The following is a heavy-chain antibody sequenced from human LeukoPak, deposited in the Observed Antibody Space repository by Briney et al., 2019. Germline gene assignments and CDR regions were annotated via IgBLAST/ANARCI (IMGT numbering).Heavy chain of an antibody. J-gene: IGHJ6*03. D-gene: IGHD2-21*01. CDR1: GGSISSYY. CDR2: IYTSGST. CDR3: AGGDRGIYYYYMDV. V-gene: IGHV4-4*09. Sequence: SETLSLTCTVSGGSISSYYWSWIRQPPGKGLEWIGYIYTSGSTNYNPSLKSRVTISVDTSRSQFSLKLSSVTAADTAVYYCAGGDRGIYYYYMDVWGKGTTVTVSS.